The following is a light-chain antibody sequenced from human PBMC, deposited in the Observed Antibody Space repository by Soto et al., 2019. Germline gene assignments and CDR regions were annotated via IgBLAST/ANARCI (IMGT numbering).Light chain of an antibody. CDR1: QSVSSSY. Sequence: EIVLTQSPGTLSLSPGERATLSCRASQSVSSSYLAWYQQKPGQAPRLLIYGAYSRGTGIPDRFSGSGSGTDFTLTISRLEPEDFAVCYCQQYGSSPWTFGHGTKVETK. J-gene: IGKJ1*01. V-gene: IGKV3-20*01. CDR3: QQYGSSPWT. CDR2: GAY.